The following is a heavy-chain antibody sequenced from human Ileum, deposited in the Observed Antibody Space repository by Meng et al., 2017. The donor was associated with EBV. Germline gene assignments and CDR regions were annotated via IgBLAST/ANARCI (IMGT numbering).Heavy chain of an antibody. V-gene: IGHV4-39*06. CDR3: ATRVAAVKYYFDY. J-gene: IGHJ4*02. D-gene: IGHD6-19*01. Sequence: RLQLQEAGPGLVKPSKTLSLTCTVSGGSISNENDYWGWIRQPPGKGLEWIGSMYYSGSTYYNPSLKSRVTMSLDTSKNQFSLQLTSVTAADTALYYCATRVAAVKYYFDYWGQGTLVTVSS. CDR1: GGSISNENDY. CDR2: MYYSGST.